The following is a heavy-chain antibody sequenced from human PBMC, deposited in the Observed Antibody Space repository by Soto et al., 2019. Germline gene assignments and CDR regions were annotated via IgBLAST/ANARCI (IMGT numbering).Heavy chain of an antibody. D-gene: IGHD2-15*01. CDR2: IYTSGST. CDR3: ARDYRQLGGHSKNRNPAAGWFDP. Sequence: KPSETLSLTCTVSGGSISSYYWSWIRQPAGKGLEWIGRIYTSGSTNYNPSLKSRVTMSVDTSKNQFSLKLSSVTAADTAVYYCARDYRQLGGHSKNRNPAAGWFDPWGQGTLVTVSS. V-gene: IGHV4-4*07. CDR1: GGSISSYY. J-gene: IGHJ5*02.